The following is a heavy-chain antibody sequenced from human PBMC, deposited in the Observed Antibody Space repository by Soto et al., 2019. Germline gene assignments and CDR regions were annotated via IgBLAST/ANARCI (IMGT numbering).Heavy chain of an antibody. Sequence: RESLKISCKGSGYSFTSSWIGWVRQMPGKGLEWMGIIDPGDSDARYSPSFQGQVTISADKSINTAYLQWSTLKASDTAMYYCARHGSGYLPYYYGMDVWGQGTAVTV. V-gene: IGHV5-51*01. CDR3: ARHGSGYLPYYYGMDV. J-gene: IGHJ6*02. CDR1: GYSFTSSW. CDR2: IDPGDSDA. D-gene: IGHD3-3*01.